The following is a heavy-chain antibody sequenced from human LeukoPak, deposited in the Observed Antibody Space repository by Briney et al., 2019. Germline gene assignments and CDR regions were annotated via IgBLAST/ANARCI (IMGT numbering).Heavy chain of an antibody. CDR3: ARGVAVPGFDY. J-gene: IGHJ4*02. D-gene: IGHD6-19*01. Sequence: GGPLRLSCAASKFDVTSNYMSWVRQAPGKGLEWVSIIYSGGSTYYADSVKGRFTISRDNSKNTLYLQMKSLRADDTAVYYCARGVAVPGFDYWGQGTLVTVSS. CDR1: KFDVTSNY. V-gene: IGHV3-53*01. CDR2: IYSGGST.